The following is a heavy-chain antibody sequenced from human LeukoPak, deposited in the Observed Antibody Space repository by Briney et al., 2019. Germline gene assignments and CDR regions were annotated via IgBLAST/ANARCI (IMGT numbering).Heavy chain of an antibody. CDR1: GFTFSSYS. Sequence: PGGSLRLSRAASGFTFSSYSMNWVRPAPWRGREWVSCISISSSYIYYEDTVKGRFTMSRDNAKNSLYLQMNSLRAEDTAVDYCARAAHEDIVVGPAAIDNYYMDVWGKGTTVTVSS. CDR2: ISISSSYI. V-gene: IGHV3-21*01. CDR3: ARAAHEDIVVGPAAIDNYYMDV. D-gene: IGHD2-2*01. J-gene: IGHJ6*03.